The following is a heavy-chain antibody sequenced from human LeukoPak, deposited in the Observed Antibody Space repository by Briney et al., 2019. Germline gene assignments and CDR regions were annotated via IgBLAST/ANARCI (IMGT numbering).Heavy chain of an antibody. Sequence: GGSLGLSCAASGFTFDDYGMSWVRQAPGKGLEWVSGINWNGGSTVYADSVKGRFTISRDNAKNSLYLQMNSLRAEDTAVYYCAELGITMIGGVWGKGTTVAISS. V-gene: IGHV3-20*04. CDR1: GFTFDDYG. D-gene: IGHD3-10*02. CDR2: INWNGGST. J-gene: IGHJ6*04. CDR3: AELGITMIGGV.